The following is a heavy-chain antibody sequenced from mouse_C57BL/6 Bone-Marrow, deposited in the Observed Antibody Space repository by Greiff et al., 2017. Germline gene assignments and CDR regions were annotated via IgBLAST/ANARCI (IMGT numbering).Heavy chain of an antibody. D-gene: IGHD2-1*01. J-gene: IGHJ1*03. Sequence: EVKLMESGGGLVQPGASLKLSCESNEYEFPSHDMSWVRKTPEKRLELVAAINSDGGSTYYPDTMEKRFIISRDNTKKTLYLQMSSLRSEDTALYYCARRGNYEGYFDVWGTGTTVTVSS. CDR3: ARRGNYEGYFDV. CDR1: EYEFPSHD. V-gene: IGHV5-2*01. CDR2: INSDGGST.